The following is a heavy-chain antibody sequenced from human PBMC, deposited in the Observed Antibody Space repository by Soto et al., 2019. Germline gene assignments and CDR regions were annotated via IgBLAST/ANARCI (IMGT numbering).Heavy chain of an antibody. V-gene: IGHV4-61*01. CDR1: GGSVSSGSYY. CDR3: ARGGGVTATFDY. CDR2: IYYSGGT. Sequence: SETLSLSCTVSGGSVSSGSYYWSWIRQPPGKGLEWIGYIYYSGGTNYNPSLKSRVTISVDTSKNQFSLKLSSVTAADTAVYYCARGGGVTATFDYWGQGTLVTVSS. D-gene: IGHD5-18*01. J-gene: IGHJ4*02.